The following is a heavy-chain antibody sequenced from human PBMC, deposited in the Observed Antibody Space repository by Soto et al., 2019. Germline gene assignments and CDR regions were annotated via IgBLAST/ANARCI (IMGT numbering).Heavy chain of an antibody. V-gene: IGHV3-23*01. D-gene: IGHD6-19*01. CDR1: GFTFSSYA. Sequence: EVQLLESGGVLVQPGGSLRLSCAASGFTFSSYALSWVRQAPGKELEWVSGISGDGATTYYTDSVKGRFTISRDSSTNTLYLQMNSLRAEDSAVYYCARDLTSSGRSTYLGYWGQGTLVTVSS. CDR2: ISGDGATT. J-gene: IGHJ4*02. CDR3: ARDLTSSGRSTYLGY.